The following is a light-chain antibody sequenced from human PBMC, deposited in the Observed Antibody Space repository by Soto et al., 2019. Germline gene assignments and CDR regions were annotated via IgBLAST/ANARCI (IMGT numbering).Light chain of an antibody. CDR3: QQHSNWPPVT. CDR2: GAS. Sequence: EIVLTPSPGTLSLSPGERATLSCRARHSFSNNYLACYQQTPGQAPRLLIYGASSRATGIPNRFSGSGSGTDFTPTISSLEHQDFAVYYCQQHSNWPPVTFGQGTRLEIK. V-gene: IGKV3D-20*02. CDR1: HSFSNNY. J-gene: IGKJ5*01.